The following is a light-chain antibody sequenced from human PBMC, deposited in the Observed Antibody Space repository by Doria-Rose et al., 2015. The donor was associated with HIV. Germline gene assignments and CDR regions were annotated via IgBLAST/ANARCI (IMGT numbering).Light chain of an antibody. CDR1: QNINRF. V-gene: IGKV1-39*01. J-gene: IGKJ1*01. Sequence: DIRLTQSPSSLSASVGDRVTITCRASQNINRFLNWYQQKSGKVHKVLIYAASSLQSGVPSRFSGSGSGTDSTLTISSLQPEDFATYYCQQSFSTPRTFGQGTKVEIK. CDR2: AAS. CDR3: QQSFSTPRT.